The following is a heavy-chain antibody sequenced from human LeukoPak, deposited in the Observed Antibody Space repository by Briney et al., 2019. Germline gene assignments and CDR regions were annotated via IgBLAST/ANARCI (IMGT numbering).Heavy chain of an antibody. J-gene: IGHJ6*03. CDR3: ARDYGDYGARDYYYYYYMDV. CDR1: GFTFSDHY. V-gene: IGHV3-11*04. CDR2: ISHTGTTI. Sequence: GGSLRLSCAASGFTFSDHYMTWIRQGPGKGLEWVSYISHTGTTIYYADSVKGRFTLSRDNARNSLYLQMNSLRAEDTAVYYCARDYGDYGARDYYYYYYMDVWGKGTTVTISS. D-gene: IGHD4-17*01.